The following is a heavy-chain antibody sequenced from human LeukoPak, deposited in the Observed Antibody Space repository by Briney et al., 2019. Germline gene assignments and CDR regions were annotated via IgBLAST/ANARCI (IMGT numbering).Heavy chain of an antibody. D-gene: IGHD3-22*01. V-gene: IGHV3-30-3*01. Sequence: GGSLRLSCAASGFTFSSYAMHWVRQAPGKGLEWVAVISYDGSNKYYADSVKGRFTISRDNSKNTLYLQMNSLRAEDTAVYYCAKEVYYYESSGYSIIGYFDYWGQGTLVTVSS. CDR3: AKEVYYYESSGYSIIGYFDY. J-gene: IGHJ4*02. CDR2: ISYDGSNK. CDR1: GFTFSSYA.